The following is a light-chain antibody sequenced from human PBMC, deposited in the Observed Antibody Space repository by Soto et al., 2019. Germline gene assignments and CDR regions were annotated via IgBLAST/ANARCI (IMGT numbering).Light chain of an antibody. CDR2: KAS. CDR3: QQYNSYWT. J-gene: IGKJ1*01. CDR1: QSISGW. V-gene: IGKV1-5*03. Sequence: DIQMTQSPSTLSASVGDRVTITCRASQSISGWLAWYQQKPGKAPKLLIYKASGLESGVPSRFSGSGYGTEFTLTISSLQPDDFATYYCQQYNSYWTFGQGTKVEIK.